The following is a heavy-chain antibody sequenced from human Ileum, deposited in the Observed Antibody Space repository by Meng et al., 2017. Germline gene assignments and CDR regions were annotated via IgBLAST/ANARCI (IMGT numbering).Heavy chain of an antibody. CDR2: ITGGGEYT. Sequence: EVRVGGSGVGLVQSGGSLRLSCAASGFTFSHFAMGWVRLAPGKGLEWVALITGGGEYTYHAESVRGRFTISRDNVKNTLDLQMDSLRAEDTALYYCAKADWIVVSWFDPWGQGILVTVSS. CDR1: GFTFSHFA. CDR3: AKADWIVVSWFDP. V-gene: IGHV3-23*04. J-gene: IGHJ5*02. D-gene: IGHD2-15*01.